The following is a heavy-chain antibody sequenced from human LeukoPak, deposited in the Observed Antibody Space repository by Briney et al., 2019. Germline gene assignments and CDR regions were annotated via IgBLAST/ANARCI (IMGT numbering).Heavy chain of an antibody. J-gene: IGHJ4*02. D-gene: IGHD3-22*01. Sequence: GGSLRLSCAASGFTFSSYAMSWVRQAPGKGLEWVSAISGSGGSTYYADSVKGRFTISRDNSKNTLYLQMNSLRAEDTAVYYCAKEGLSQGVAITTVYFDYWGQGTLVTVSS. CDR2: ISGSGGST. V-gene: IGHV3-23*01. CDR1: GFTFSSYA. CDR3: AKEGLSQGVAITTVYFDY.